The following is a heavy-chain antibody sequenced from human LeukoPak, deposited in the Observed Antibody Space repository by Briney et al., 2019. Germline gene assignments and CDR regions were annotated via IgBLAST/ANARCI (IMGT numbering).Heavy chain of an antibody. D-gene: IGHD3-9*01. V-gene: IGHV3-21*01. CDR3: ASVRYFDWLFDY. CDR2: ISSSSSYI. CDR1: GFTFSSYS. Sequence: PGGSLRPSCAASGFTFSSYSMNWVRQAPGKGLEWVSSISSSSSYIYYADSVKGRFTISRDNAKNSLYLQMNSLRAEDTAVYYCASVRYFDWLFDYWGQGTLVTVSS. J-gene: IGHJ4*02.